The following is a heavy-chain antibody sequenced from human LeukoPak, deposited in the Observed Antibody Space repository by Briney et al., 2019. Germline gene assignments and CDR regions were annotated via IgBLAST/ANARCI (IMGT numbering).Heavy chain of an antibody. V-gene: IGHV1-18*04. D-gene: IGHD6-19*01. Sequence: ASVKVSCKASGYTFTGYYMHWVRQAPGQGLEWMGWISAYNGNTNYAQKLQGRVTMTTDTSTSTAYMELRSLRSDDTAVYYCARGHTAVAGNWFDPWGQGTLVTVSS. CDR1: GYTFTGYY. CDR2: ISAYNGNT. J-gene: IGHJ5*02. CDR3: ARGHTAVAGNWFDP.